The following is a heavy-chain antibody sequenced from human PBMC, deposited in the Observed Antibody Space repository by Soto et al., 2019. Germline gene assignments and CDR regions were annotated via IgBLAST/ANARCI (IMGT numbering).Heavy chain of an antibody. V-gene: IGHV3-23*01. CDR2: ISGSGRNP. CDR1: AFTFSTNY. CDR3: AKNGLWDSPSAIDS. Sequence: PGGSLRLSCATSAFTFSTNYMSWVRQAPGKGLDWVSGISGSGRNPTYAASVKGRFTISRDNSKNTLFQQLNSVRVDDTAVYCCAKNGLWDSPSAIDSWGQGTLVTVSS. D-gene: IGHD3-10*01. J-gene: IGHJ4*02.